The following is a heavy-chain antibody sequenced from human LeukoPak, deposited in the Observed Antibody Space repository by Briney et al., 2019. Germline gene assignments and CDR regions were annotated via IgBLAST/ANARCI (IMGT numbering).Heavy chain of an antibody. D-gene: IGHD1-7*01. CDR1: GGSFSGYY. Sequence: SETLSLICAVYGGSFSGYYWSWIRQPPGKGLEWIGEINHSGSTNYNPSLKSRVTISVDTSKNQFSLKLSSVTAADTAVYYCARGPGTNFDYWGQGTLVTVSS. V-gene: IGHV4-34*01. J-gene: IGHJ4*02. CDR2: INHSGST. CDR3: ARGPGTNFDY.